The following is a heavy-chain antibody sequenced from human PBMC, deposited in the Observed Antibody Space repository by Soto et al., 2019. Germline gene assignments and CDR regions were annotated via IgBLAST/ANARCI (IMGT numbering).Heavy chain of an antibody. CDR3: AREGGNLSWFDP. J-gene: IGHJ5*02. D-gene: IGHD1-26*01. CDR2: ISSSSSTM. Sequence: EVQLVESGGGLVQPGGSLRLSCAASGFTFSSYSMNWVLQAPGKGLEWVSYISSSSSTMYYAGSVKGRFTISRNNAKNSLYLQMNSLRDEDTAVYYCAREGGNLSWFDPWGQGTLVTVSS. V-gene: IGHV3-48*02. CDR1: GFTFSSYS.